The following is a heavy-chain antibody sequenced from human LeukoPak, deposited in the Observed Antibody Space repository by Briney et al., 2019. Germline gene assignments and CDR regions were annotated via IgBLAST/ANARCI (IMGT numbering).Heavy chain of an antibody. CDR1: GGTFSSYA. V-gene: IGHV1-69*13. CDR3: ASRPYCSGGSCYYYYYGMDV. D-gene: IGHD2-15*01. J-gene: IGHJ6*02. Sequence: ASVKVSCKASGGTFSSYAISWVRQAPGQGLEWMGGIIPIFGTANCAQKFQGRVTITADESTSTAYMELSSLRSEDTAVYYCASRPYCSGGSCYYYYYGMDVWGQGTTVTVSS. CDR2: IIPIFGTA.